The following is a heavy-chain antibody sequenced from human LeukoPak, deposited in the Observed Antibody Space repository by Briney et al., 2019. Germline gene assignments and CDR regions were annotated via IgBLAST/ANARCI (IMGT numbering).Heavy chain of an antibody. D-gene: IGHD3-16*02. J-gene: IGHJ3*02. CDR2: IIPIFGTA. V-gene: IGHV1-69*13. Sequence: SVKVSCKASGGTFSSYAISWVRQAPGQGLEWMGGIIPIFGTANYAQMFQGRVTITADESTSTAYMELSGLRSEDTAVYYCASPYVWGSYRPDAFDIWGQGTMVTVSS. CDR3: ASPYVWGSYRPDAFDI. CDR1: GGTFSSYA.